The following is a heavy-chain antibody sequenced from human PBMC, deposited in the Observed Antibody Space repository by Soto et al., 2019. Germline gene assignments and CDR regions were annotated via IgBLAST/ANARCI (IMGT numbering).Heavy chain of an antibody. CDR1: GFTFSSYG. V-gene: IGHV3-30*03. CDR3: TRHDSNYDFWSGSPPRYGMDV. Sequence: GGSLRLSCAASGFTFSSYGMHWVRQAPGKGLEWVAVISYDGSNKYYADSVKGRFTISRDNSKNTAYLQMNSLKTEDTAVYYCTRHDSNYDFWSGSPPRYGMDVWGQGTTVTVSS. D-gene: IGHD3-3*01. J-gene: IGHJ6*02. CDR2: ISYDGSNK.